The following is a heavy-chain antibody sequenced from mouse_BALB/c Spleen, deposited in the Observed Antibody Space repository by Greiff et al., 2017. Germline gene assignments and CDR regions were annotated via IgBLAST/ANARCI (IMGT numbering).Heavy chain of an antibody. D-gene: IGHD3-1*01. J-gene: IGHJ3*01. CDR2: ISYDGSN. Sequence: EVQLQESGPGLVKPSQSLSLTCSVTGYSITSGYYWNWIRQFPGNKLEWMGYISYDGSNNYNPSLKNRISITRDTSKNQFFLKLNSVTTEDTATYYCARGAMGYGFAYWGQGTLVTVSA. V-gene: IGHV3-6*02. CDR3: ARGAMGYGFAY. CDR1: GYSITSGYY.